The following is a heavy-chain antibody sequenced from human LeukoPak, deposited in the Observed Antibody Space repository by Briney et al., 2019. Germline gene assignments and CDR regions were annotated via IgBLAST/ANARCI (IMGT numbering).Heavy chain of an antibody. CDR2: IYTEGTT. V-gene: IGHV3-66*02. CDR3: ASEGD. D-gene: IGHD3-16*01. Sequence: GGSLRLSCAVSGFTVSSNYFSWVRQAPGKGLEWVSVIYTEGTTYYADSVKGRFIISRDNSRNTVYLQMNSLRVEDTAVYYCASEGDWGQGTLVTVSS. CDR1: GFTVSSNY. J-gene: IGHJ4*02.